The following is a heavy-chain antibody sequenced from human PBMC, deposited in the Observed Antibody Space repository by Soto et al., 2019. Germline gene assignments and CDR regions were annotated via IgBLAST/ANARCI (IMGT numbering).Heavy chain of an antibody. CDR3: ARGSGLYGSGSYTPLDY. CDR1: GFTFSSYA. CDR2: ISYDGSNK. Sequence: PGGSLRLSCAASGFTFSSYAMHWVRQAPGKGLEWVAVISYDGSNKYYADSVKGRFTISRDNSKSTLYLQMNSLRAEDTAVYYFARGSGLYGSGSYTPLDYWGQGTLVTVSS. V-gene: IGHV3-30-3*01. J-gene: IGHJ4*02. D-gene: IGHD3-10*01.